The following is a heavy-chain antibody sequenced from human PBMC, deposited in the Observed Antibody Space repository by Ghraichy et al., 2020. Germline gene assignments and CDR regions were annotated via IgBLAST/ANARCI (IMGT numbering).Heavy chain of an antibody. V-gene: IGHV1-69*13. CDR3: ARATTVTTWYYYGMDV. D-gene: IGHD4-11*01. CDR1: GGTFSSYA. Sequence: SVKVSCKASGGTFSSYAISWVRQAPGQGLEWMGGIIPIFGTANYAQKFQGRVTITADESTSTAYMELSSLRSEDTAVYYCARATTVTTWYYYGMDVWGQGTTVTVSS. CDR2: IIPIFGTA. J-gene: IGHJ6*02.